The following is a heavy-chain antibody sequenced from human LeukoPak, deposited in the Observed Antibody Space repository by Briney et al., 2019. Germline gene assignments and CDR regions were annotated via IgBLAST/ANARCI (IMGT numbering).Heavy chain of an antibody. J-gene: IGHJ3*02. Sequence: SETLSLTCTVSGGSISSYYWSWLRQPPGKGLEWIGYIYYSGSTNYNPSLKSRVTISVDTSKNQFSLKLSSVTAADTAVYYCARDQRPRYCSSTSCYSPVLDAFDIWGQGTMVTVSS. CDR3: ARDQRPRYCSSTSCYSPVLDAFDI. CDR1: GGSISSYY. D-gene: IGHD2-2*02. CDR2: IYYSGST. V-gene: IGHV4-59*01.